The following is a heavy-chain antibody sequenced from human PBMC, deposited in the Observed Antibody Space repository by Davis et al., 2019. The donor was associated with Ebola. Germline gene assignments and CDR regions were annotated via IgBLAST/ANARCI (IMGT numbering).Heavy chain of an antibody. Sequence: PGGSLRLSCAASGFTFSSYWMSRVRQAPGKGLEWVAVVSYDGSDKYYADTVKGRFTISRDNSKDTLYLQMNSLGAEDTAVYYCARVFMLMRGTPENQFGPWGQGTLVTVSS. J-gene: IGHJ5*02. D-gene: IGHD3-10*02. V-gene: IGHV3-30-3*01. CDR1: GFTFSSYW. CDR2: VSYDGSDK. CDR3: ARVFMLMRGTPENQFGP.